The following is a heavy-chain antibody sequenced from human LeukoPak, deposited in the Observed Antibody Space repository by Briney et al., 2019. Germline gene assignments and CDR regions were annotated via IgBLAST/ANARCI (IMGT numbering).Heavy chain of an antibody. CDR3: ARRLRLGEFFDY. J-gene: IGHJ4*02. V-gene: IGHV3-21*01. CDR2: ISSSSSYI. CDR1: GFTFSSYS. D-gene: IGHD3-16*01. Sequence: PGGSLRLSCAASGFTFSSYSMNWVRQAPGKGLGWVSSISSSSSYIYYADSVKGRFTISRDNAKNSLYLQMNSLRAEDTAVYYCARRLRLGEFFDYWGQGTLVTVSS.